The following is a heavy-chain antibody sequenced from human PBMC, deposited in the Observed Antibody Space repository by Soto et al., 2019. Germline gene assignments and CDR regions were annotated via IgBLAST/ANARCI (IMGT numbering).Heavy chain of an antibody. D-gene: IGHD3-10*01. J-gene: IGHJ6*02. CDR1: GFTITDYY. Sequence: PRLSCGASGFTITDYYMSWIRQAPGKGLEWVSHISSVGTTTYYADSVKGRFSISMDNAKNSLYLQMNSLRAEDTAVYYCARDQEGSGSHWLGYNYYAMDVWGQGTTVTVSS. V-gene: IGHV3-11*01. CDR2: ISSVGTTT. CDR3: ARDQEGSGSHWLGYNYYAMDV.